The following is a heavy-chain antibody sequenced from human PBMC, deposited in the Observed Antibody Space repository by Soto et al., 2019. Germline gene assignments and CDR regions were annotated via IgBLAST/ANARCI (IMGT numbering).Heavy chain of an antibody. Sequence: SLRLSCTASGFTLGDYAMSWVRQAPGKGLEWVGFIRSKAYGGTTEYAASVKGRFTISRDDSKSIAYLQMNSLKTEDTAVYYCTRVDNSSSDRFDYWGQGTLVTVSS. D-gene: IGHD6-6*01. V-gene: IGHV3-49*04. CDR1: GFTLGDYA. CDR3: TRVDNSSSDRFDY. CDR2: IRSKAYGGTT. J-gene: IGHJ4*02.